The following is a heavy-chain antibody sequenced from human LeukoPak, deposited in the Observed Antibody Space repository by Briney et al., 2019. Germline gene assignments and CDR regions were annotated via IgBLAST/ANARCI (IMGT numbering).Heavy chain of an antibody. CDR3: ARGPSGGWPSGEY. CDR1: GGSFSGYY. CDR2: VNHSGST. V-gene: IGHV4-34*01. J-gene: IGHJ4*02. Sequence: SETLSLTCAVYGGSFSGYYWTWIRQPPGKGLEWIGEVNHSGSTNYNPSLKSRVTISVDTSKNQFTLKMTSVTAADTAVYYCARGPSGGWPSGEYWGQGTLVTVSS. D-gene: IGHD6-19*01.